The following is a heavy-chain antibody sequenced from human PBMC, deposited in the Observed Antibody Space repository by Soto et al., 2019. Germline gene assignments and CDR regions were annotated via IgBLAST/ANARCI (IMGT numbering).Heavy chain of an antibody. CDR2: ISGSGGST. CDR3: TRQTDAVQWLVVPTDYNFHF. D-gene: IGHD6-19*01. V-gene: IGHV3-23*01. Sequence: GGSLRLSCAASGFTFSSYAMSWVRQAPGKGLEWVSAISGSGGSTYYADSVKGRFTISRDNSKNTLYLQMNSLRAEDTAVYFCTRQTDAVQWLVVPTDYNFHFWCQGTLVTVST. J-gene: IGHJ4*02. CDR1: GFTFSSYA.